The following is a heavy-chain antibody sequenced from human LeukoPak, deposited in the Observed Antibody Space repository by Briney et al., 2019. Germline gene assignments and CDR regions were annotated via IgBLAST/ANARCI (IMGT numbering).Heavy chain of an antibody. CDR1: GFTFSSYG. Sequence: GGSLRLSCAVSGFTFSSYGMHWVRQAPGKGLEWVAFIRDDGSNKYYADSVKGRFTISRDNSENTLYLQVNSLRAEDTAAYYCAKDHGDYPSRYFDFWGRGTLVTVSS. CDR2: IRDDGSNK. V-gene: IGHV3-30*02. J-gene: IGHJ2*01. CDR3: AKDHGDYPSRYFDF. D-gene: IGHD4-17*01.